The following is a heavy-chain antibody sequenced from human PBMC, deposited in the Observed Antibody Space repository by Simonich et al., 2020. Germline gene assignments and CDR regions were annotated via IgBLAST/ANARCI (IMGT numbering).Heavy chain of an antibody. D-gene: IGHD6-13*01. CDR1: GYTFTGYY. CDR3: ARDSYSSWYFDL. Sequence: QVQLVQSGAEVKKPGASVKVSCKASGYTFTGYYMHWVRQAPGQGLEGMGWTNPNSGGTNYAKKFKGRVTMTRDTSISTAYMELSRLRSDDTAVYYCARDSYSSWYFDLWGRGTLVTVSS. CDR2: TNPNSGGT. V-gene: IGHV1-2*02. J-gene: IGHJ2*01.